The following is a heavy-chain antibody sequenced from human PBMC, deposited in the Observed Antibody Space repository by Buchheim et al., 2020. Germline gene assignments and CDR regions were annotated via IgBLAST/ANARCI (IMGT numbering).Heavy chain of an antibody. CDR1: GYTFTGYY. Sequence: QVQLVQSGAEVKKPGASVKVSCKASGYTFTGYYMHWVRQAPGQGLEWMGWINPSGGSTSYAQKFQGRVTMTRDTSTSTVYMELSSLRSEDTAVYYCAREEYNWNDANWFDPWGQGTL. CDR2: INPSGGST. V-gene: IGHV1-46*01. J-gene: IGHJ5*02. D-gene: IGHD1-20*01. CDR3: AREEYNWNDANWFDP.